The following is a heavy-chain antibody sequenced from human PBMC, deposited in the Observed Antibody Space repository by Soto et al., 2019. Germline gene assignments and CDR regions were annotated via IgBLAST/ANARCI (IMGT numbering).Heavy chain of an antibody. CDR1: GFTFSSYG. V-gene: IGHV3-33*01. Sequence: QVQLVESGGGVVQPGRSLRLSCAASGFTFSSYGMHWVRQAPGKGLEWVAVIWYDGTNKYYVDSVKGRFTISRDNATNTLYLHTNSLRAEDKAVYSCARHRGTMGGYYGMDVWGPGTTVTVSS. CDR3: ARHRGTMGGYYGMDV. CDR2: IWYDGTNK. J-gene: IGHJ6*02. D-gene: IGHD1-26*01.